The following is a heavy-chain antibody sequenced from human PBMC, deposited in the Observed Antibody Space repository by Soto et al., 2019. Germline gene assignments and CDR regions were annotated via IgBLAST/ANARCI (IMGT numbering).Heavy chain of an antibody. CDR1: GFTFSNYA. CDR3: AKSDYYGSGRLN. V-gene: IGHV3-23*01. D-gene: IGHD3-10*01. J-gene: IGHJ4*02. Sequence: EVQLLESGGGLVQPGGSLRLSCAASGFTFSNYAMNWVRQAPGKGLEWVSAISGSGGSTYYADSVKGRFTISRDNSKNTLYLQMNSLRAEDTAVYYCAKSDYYGSGRLNWGQGTLVTVSS. CDR2: ISGSGGST.